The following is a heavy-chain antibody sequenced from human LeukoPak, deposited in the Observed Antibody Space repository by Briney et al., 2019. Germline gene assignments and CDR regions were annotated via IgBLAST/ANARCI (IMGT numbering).Heavy chain of an antibody. V-gene: IGHV4-39*07. CDR3: AXDPAHIVVVTDIPVLRNMAFDY. J-gene: IGHJ4*02. D-gene: IGHD2-21*02. CDR2: IYYSGSP. CDR1: GGSISSSSYY. Sequence: PSETLSLTCTVSGGSISSSSYYWGWIRQPPGKGLEWIGSIYYSGSPYYNPSLKSRVTISVDTPKNQFSLKLSAVTAADTAVYYXAXDPAHIVVVTDIPVLRNMAFDYWGQGSLVTVSS.